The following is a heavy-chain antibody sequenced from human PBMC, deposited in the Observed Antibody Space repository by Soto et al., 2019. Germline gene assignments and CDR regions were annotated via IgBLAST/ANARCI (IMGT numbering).Heavy chain of an antibody. CDR2: IYYSGST. J-gene: IGHJ5*02. Sequence: PSETLSLTCTVSGGSISSSSYYWGWIRQPPGKGLEWIGSIYYSGSTYYNPSLKSRVTISVDTSKNQFSLKLSSVTAADTAVYYCARVFSGGWLASWFDPWGQGTLVTVSS. D-gene: IGHD3-3*01. V-gene: IGHV4-39*01. CDR3: ARVFSGGWLASWFDP. CDR1: GGSISSSSYY.